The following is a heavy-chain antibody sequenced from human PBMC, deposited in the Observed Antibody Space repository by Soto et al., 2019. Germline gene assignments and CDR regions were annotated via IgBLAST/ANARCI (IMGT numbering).Heavy chain of an antibody. V-gene: IGHV4-4*02. J-gene: IGHJ4*02. CDR3: ARAVGYCSGGSCHGLDY. CDR1: GGSISSSNW. D-gene: IGHD2-15*01. Sequence: QVQLQESGPGLVRPSGTLALTCAVSGGSISSSNWWNWVRQPPGKGLEWIGEIYHSGATNYNPSLNSRVTISVDTSKNQCSLKLSSVTAAETAVYYCARAVGYCSGGSCHGLDYWGQGTLVTVSS. CDR2: IYHSGAT.